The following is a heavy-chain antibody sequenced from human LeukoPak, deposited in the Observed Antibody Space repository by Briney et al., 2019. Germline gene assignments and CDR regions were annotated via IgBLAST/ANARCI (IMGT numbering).Heavy chain of an antibody. J-gene: IGHJ4*02. CDR1: GGSISSYY. D-gene: IGHD3-10*01. CDR2: IYYSGST. V-gene: IGHV4-59*01. CDR3: AKAFSYYNSGTLDY. Sequence: SETLSLTCTVSGGSISSYYWSWIRQPPGKGLEWLGYIYYSGSTDYNPSLKSRVTISLDTSKNQFSLKLSSVTAADTAVYYCAKAFSYYNSGTLDYWGQGTLVTVSS.